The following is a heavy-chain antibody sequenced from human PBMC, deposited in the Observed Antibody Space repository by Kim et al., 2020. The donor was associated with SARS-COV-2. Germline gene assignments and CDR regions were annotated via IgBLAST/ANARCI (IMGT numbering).Heavy chain of an antibody. Sequence: GGSLRLSCSASGFPFSSYAMTWVRQPPGKGLDFVSAISSNGGSTYYPASLKAGFTISRDISKNTLNLQMSSLRAEDPAVYYCLKDLGFGDSPAF. V-gene: IGHV3-64D*09. CDR1: GFPFSSYA. CDR3: LKDLGFGDSPAF. J-gene: IGHJ3*01. D-gene: IGHD3-10*01. CDR2: ISSNGGST.